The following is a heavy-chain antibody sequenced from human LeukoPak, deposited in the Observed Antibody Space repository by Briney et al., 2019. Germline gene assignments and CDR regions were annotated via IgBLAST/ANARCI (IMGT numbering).Heavy chain of an antibody. Sequence: ASVKVSCKASGYTFTSYYMHWVRQAPGQGLEWMGWINPNSGGTNYAQKFQGRVTMTRDTSISTAYMELSRLRVDDTAVYYCARMAGDSSAYNPIDYWGQGTLVTVSS. CDR2: INPNSGGT. V-gene: IGHV1-2*02. J-gene: IGHJ4*02. CDR3: ARMAGDSSAYNPIDY. CDR1: GYTFTSYY. D-gene: IGHD3-22*01.